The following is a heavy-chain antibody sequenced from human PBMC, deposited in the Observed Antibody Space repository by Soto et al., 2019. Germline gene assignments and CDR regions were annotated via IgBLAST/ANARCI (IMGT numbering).Heavy chain of an antibody. Sequence: VQLVQSGVEVKKPGASVKVSCKASGYTFTNYGITWVRQAPGQGIEGMGWINTYNGNTNYAQKAQGRVTITTETSTSTAYMELRSLRPDDTAVYYCARDLLYSTRATVRFDIWGQGTMLTVSS. J-gene: IGHJ3*02. CDR1: GYTFTNYG. D-gene: IGHD6-13*01. V-gene: IGHV1-18*01. CDR2: INTYNGNT. CDR3: ARDLLYSTRATVRFDI.